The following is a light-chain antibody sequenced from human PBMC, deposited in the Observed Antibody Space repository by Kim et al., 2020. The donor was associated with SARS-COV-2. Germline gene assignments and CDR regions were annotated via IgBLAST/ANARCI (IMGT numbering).Light chain of an antibody. V-gene: IGLV3-1*01. Sequence: SYELTQPPSVSVSPGQTASITCSGDKLDNKYSYWYQHKPGQSPVLVIYEDGKRPSGIPERFSGSNSGNTATLTISGTQAMDEADYYCQAWDSSTWAFGGG. CDR2: EDG. J-gene: IGLJ3*02. CDR1: KLDNKY. CDR3: QAWDSSTWA.